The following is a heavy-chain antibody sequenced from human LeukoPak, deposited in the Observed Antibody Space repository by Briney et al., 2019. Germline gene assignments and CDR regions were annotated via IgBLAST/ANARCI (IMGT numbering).Heavy chain of an antibody. D-gene: IGHD2-2*01. Sequence: GGSLRLSCAASGFTFSNTWMSWVRQAPGKGLEWVGRIKSKTDGGTTDYAAPVKGRFTISRDDSKNTLYLQMNSLRAEDSSVYFCARHCTSSSCSDYWGQGTLVTVSS. J-gene: IGHJ4*02. CDR2: IKSKTDGGTT. CDR3: ARHCTSSSCSDY. CDR1: GFTFSNTW. V-gene: IGHV3-15*05.